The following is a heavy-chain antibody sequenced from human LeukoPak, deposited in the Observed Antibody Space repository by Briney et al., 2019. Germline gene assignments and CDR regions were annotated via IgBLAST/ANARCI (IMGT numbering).Heavy chain of an antibody. V-gene: IGHV3-9*01. Sequence: PGRSLRLSCAAAGFTFDDYAMHWVRQAPGKRLELVSGISWNSGSIGYADSVKGRFTISRDNAKNSLYLQMSSLRAEDTALYYCAKSGDYERPVFDYCGQGTLVTVSS. CDR3: AKSGDYERPVFDY. J-gene: IGHJ4*02. CDR1: GFTFDDYA. D-gene: IGHD4-17*01. CDR2: ISWNSGSI.